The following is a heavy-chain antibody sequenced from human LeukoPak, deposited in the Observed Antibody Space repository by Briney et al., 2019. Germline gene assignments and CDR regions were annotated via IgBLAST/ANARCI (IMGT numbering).Heavy chain of an antibody. CDR3: AKSDGYGLIDY. J-gene: IGHJ4*02. Sequence: SETLSLTCTVSGASISTSAYYWGWTRQPPGKGLDWIGNIYYSGSTYYSPSLKSRVTISVDSSKNQLSLRLSSVTTADTAVYYCAKSDGYGLIDYWGQGTLVTVSS. V-gene: IGHV4-39*01. CDR2: IYYSGST. CDR1: GASISTSAYY. D-gene: IGHD5-24*01.